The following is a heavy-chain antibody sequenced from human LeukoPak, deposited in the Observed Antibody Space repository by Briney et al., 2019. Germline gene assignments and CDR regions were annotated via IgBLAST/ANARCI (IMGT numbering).Heavy chain of an antibody. D-gene: IGHD6-13*01. J-gene: IGHJ4*02. V-gene: IGHV3-23*01. Sequence: GGSLRLSCAASGLTFSIYGMTWVRQAPGKGLEWVSSISGSGDSTYYADSVKGRFTISRDNSKNTLYLQMNSLRVEDTALYYCARSSSSWLLFDYWGQGTLVTVSS. CDR1: GLTFSIYG. CDR2: ISGSGDST. CDR3: ARSSSSWLLFDY.